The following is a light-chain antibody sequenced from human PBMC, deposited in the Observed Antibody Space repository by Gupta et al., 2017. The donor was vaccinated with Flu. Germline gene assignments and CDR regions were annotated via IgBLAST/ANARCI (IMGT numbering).Light chain of an antibody. Sequence: GKTATSDCSEDARTNEYACWFQQKPGQAPFFVVYKDTRRPAGLPGRFSGSGAGTTATLTISVDQADDEAGYYCQSADGSGSFVFGTGTKVSVL. J-gene: IGLJ1*01. CDR2: KDT. CDR1: ARTNEY. CDR3: QSADGSGSFV. V-gene: IGLV3-25*03.